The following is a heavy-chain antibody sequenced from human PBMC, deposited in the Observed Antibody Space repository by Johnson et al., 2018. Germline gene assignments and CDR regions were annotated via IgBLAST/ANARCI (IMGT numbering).Heavy chain of an antibody. CDR1: GYSFISYD. Sequence: QVQLQESGAEVKKPGASVKVSCKASGYSFISYDINWIRQAGGRGLEWMGWLNPRTGNGDYAQRFQGRVTMTSDTPASTGYMELSGPTSDDTAGYFCARGRNLEWSHWGQGTPVTVSS. CDR2: LNPRTGNG. V-gene: IGHV1-8*01. CDR3: ARGRNLEWSH. D-gene: IGHD3-3*01. J-gene: IGHJ4*02.